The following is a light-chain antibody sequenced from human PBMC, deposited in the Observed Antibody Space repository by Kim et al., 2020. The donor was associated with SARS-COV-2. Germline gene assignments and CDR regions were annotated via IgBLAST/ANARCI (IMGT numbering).Light chain of an antibody. CDR3: AAWDDSLSGRV. V-gene: IGLV1-47*01. Sequence: ELTQPPSASGTPGQRVTISCSGSSSNIGSNYVYWYQQLPGTAPKLLIYRNNQRPSGVPDRFSGSKSGTSASLAISGLRSEDETDYYCAAWDDSLSGRVFGGGTQLTVL. CDR2: RNN. CDR1: SSNIGSNY. J-gene: IGLJ3*02.